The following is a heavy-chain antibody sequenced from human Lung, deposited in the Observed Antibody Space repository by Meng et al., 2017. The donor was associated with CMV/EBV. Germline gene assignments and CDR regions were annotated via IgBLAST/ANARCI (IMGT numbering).Heavy chain of an antibody. CDR3: ARAMNLALAGVPSEFDP. Sequence: LTXXASGFTVSSNYMSWVRQAPGKGLEWVSVIYSGGSTYYADSVKGRFTISRDNSKNTLYLQMNSLRAEDTAVYYCARAMNLALAGVPSEFDPWGQGXLVTVSS. CDR1: GFTVSSNY. CDR2: IYSGGST. D-gene: IGHD6-13*01. J-gene: IGHJ5*02. V-gene: IGHV3-66*02.